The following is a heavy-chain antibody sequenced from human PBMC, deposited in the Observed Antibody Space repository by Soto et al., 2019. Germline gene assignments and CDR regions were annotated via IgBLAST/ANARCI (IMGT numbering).Heavy chain of an antibody. V-gene: IGHV1-3*05. CDR1: GYTFTSYA. CDR2: INAGNGNT. CDR3: ARAWVVVTAPDY. J-gene: IGHJ4*02. D-gene: IGHD2-21*02. Sequence: QVQLVQSGAEEKKPGASVKVSCKASGYTFTSYAMHWVRQAPGQRLEWMGWINAGNGNTKYSQKFQGRVTITRDTSASTADMELSSLRSEDTAVDYCARAWVVVTAPDYWGQGTLVTVSS.